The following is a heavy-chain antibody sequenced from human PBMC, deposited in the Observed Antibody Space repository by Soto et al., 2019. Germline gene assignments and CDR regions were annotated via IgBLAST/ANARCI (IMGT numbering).Heavy chain of an antibody. D-gene: IGHD5-18*01. Sequence: SVKVSCKASGGTFSSYAISWVRQAPGQGLEWMGGIIPIFGTANYAQKFQGRVTITADESTSTAYMELSSLRSEDTAVYYCARRFSGYSYYFDYWGQGTLVTVSS. V-gene: IGHV1-69*13. CDR1: GGTFSSYA. J-gene: IGHJ4*02. CDR3: ARRFSGYSYYFDY. CDR2: IIPIFGTA.